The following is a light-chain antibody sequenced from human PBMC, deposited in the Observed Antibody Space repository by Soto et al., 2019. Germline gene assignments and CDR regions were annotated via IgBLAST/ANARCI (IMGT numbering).Light chain of an antibody. J-gene: IGLJ3*02. CDR3: QVWDSNSDPVM. CDR1: NIGTKS. Sequence: SYELTQPPSVSVAPGKTARITCGGNNIGTKSVHWYQQKPGQAPVLVIYYDSDRPSGIPERFSGSNSGNTATLTISRVEAGDEADYYCQVWDSNSDPVMFGGGTKLTVL. V-gene: IGLV3-21*04. CDR2: YDS.